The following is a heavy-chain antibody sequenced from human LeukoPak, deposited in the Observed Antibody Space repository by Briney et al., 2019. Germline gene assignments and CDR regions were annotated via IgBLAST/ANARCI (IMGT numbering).Heavy chain of an antibody. Sequence: KPSETLSLTCAVYGGSFSVYYCSWIRQPPGKGLEWIGEINHSGSTNYNPSLKSRVTISVDTSKNQFSLKLSSVTAADTAVYYCAREDTAMVLLDYWGQGTLVTVSS. CDR3: AREDTAMVLLDY. CDR1: GGSFSVYY. CDR2: INHSGST. J-gene: IGHJ4*02. D-gene: IGHD5-18*01. V-gene: IGHV4-34*01.